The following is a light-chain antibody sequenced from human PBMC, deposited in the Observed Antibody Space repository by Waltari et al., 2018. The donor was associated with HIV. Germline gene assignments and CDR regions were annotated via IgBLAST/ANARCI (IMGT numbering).Light chain of an antibody. CDR3: QQYKNWPPLT. CDR2: AAS. V-gene: IGKV3-15*01. Sequence: ETVMTQSPGPLSAAPGETVNLSCTASQSIDDKLAWYQQKPGQSPRLLIYAASTGATSVPGRFSGSGSGTQFTLTIRNLQSEDSAVYYCQQYKNWPPLTFGQGTKVEIK. J-gene: IGKJ1*01. CDR1: QSIDDK.